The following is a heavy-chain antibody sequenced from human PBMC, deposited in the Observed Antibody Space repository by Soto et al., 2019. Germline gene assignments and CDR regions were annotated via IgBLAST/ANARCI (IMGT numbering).Heavy chain of an antibody. V-gene: IGHV1-18*01. D-gene: IGHD3-10*01. CDR2: ISVYNGNK. CDR1: GYTFNNYG. CDR3: ARVAITLILGLKVDFYNMDV. Sequence: QLVQSGGEVKEPGASVQVSCKASGYTFNNYGITWVRQAPGQGLEWLGWISVYNGNKNYAKKVQGRVSMTADTSTSTAHMELRSLQSDDTAVYFCARVAITLILGLKVDFYNMDVWGQGTTVTVSS. J-gene: IGHJ6*02.